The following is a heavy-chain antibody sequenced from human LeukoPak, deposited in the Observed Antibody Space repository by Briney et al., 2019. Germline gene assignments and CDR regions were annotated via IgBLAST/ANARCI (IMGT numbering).Heavy chain of an antibody. V-gene: IGHV3-53*01. Sequence: GGSLRLSCAASGFTVSSNYMSWVRQAPGKGLEWVSVIYSGGSTYYADSVKGRFTISRDNSKNTLYLQMSSLRAEDTAVYYCAKDSKWPLDAFDIWGQGTMVTVSS. CDR2: IYSGGST. CDR1: GFTVSSNY. J-gene: IGHJ3*02. CDR3: AKDSKWPLDAFDI. D-gene: IGHD2-8*01.